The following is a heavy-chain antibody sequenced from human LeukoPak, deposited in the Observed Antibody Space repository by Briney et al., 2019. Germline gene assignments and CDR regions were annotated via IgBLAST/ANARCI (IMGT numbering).Heavy chain of an antibody. V-gene: IGHV3-48*04. D-gene: IGHD4-17*01. Sequence: GGSLRLSCAASGFTFSSYSMNWVRQAPGKGLEWLSYISSTSSAIYYADSLKGRFTISRDNAKNSLYLQMDSLRAEDTAVYYCAKDVYGDYGGLDYWGQGTLVTVSS. CDR3: AKDVYGDYGGLDY. CDR2: ISSTSSAI. CDR1: GFTFSSYS. J-gene: IGHJ4*02.